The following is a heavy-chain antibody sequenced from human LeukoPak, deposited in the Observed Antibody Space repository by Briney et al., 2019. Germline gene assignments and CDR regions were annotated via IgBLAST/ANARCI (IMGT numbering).Heavy chain of an antibody. D-gene: IGHD6-13*01. V-gene: IGHV3-23*01. CDR1: GFTSTSFA. Sequence: PGGSLRLSCTASGFTSTSFAMSWVRQAPGKGLEWVSSITGSGGSTFYADSVEGRFTISRDNSKNTLYLQMKSLRAEDTAVYFCAKDQSPGILMNWFDPWGQGTLVTVSS. CDR2: ITGSGGST. J-gene: IGHJ5*02. CDR3: AKDQSPGILMNWFDP.